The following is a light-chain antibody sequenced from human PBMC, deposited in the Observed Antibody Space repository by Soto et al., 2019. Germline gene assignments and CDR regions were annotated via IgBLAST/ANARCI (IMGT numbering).Light chain of an antibody. CDR3: CSYAGSSTPCV. V-gene: IGLV2-23*01. Sequence: QSALTQPASVSGSPGQSITISCTGTSSDVGSYNLVSWYQQHPGKAPKLMIYEGSKRPSGVSNRFSGSKSGNTASLTISGVHAEDEADYSCCSYAGSSTPCVFGTGTKLTVL. CDR1: SSDVGSYNL. J-gene: IGLJ1*01. CDR2: EGS.